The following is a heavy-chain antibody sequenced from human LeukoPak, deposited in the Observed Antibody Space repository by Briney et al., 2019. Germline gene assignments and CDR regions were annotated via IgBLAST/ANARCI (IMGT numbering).Heavy chain of an antibody. Sequence: ASVKVSCKASGYTFTSYGISWVRQAPGQGLEWMGWISAYNGNTNYAQKLQGRVTMTTDTSTSTAYMELRSLRSDDTAVYYCARGLTTPHYYYYGMDVWGQGTTVTVS. J-gene: IGHJ6*02. D-gene: IGHD4-11*01. CDR1: GYTFTSYG. V-gene: IGHV1-18*01. CDR3: ARGLTTPHYYYYGMDV. CDR2: ISAYNGNT.